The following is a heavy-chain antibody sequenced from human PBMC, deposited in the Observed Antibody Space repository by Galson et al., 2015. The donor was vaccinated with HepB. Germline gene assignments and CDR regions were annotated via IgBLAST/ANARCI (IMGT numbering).Heavy chain of an antibody. CDR3: ARPIAATGNEGIDY. CDR2: ISSSSSYI. V-gene: IGHV3-21*01. D-gene: IGHD6-13*01. J-gene: IGHJ4*02. Sequence: SLRLSCAASGFTFSSYSMNWVRQAPGKGLEWVSSISSSSSYIYYADSVKGRFTISRDNAKNSLYLQMNSLRAEDTAVYYCARPIAATGNEGIDYWDQGTLVTASS. CDR1: GFTFSSYS.